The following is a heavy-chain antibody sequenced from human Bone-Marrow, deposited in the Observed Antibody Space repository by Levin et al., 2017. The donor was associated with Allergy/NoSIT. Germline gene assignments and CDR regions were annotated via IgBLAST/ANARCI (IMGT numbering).Heavy chain of an antibody. CDR2: ISSTSDTI. CDR1: EFTFSSYS. J-gene: IGHJ4*02. V-gene: IGHV3-48*02. Sequence: GESLKISCVASEFTFSSYSMNWVRQAPGKGLEWISYISSTSDTIYYTDSVKGRFTVSRDNAKNSLYLQMNSLRDEDTAVYYCARGHDYGNYFYAPDCWGQGALVTVSS. D-gene: IGHD4-11*01. CDR3: ARGHDYGNYFYAPDC.